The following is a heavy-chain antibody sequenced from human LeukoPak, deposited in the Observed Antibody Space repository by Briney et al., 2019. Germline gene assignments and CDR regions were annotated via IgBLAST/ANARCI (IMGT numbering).Heavy chain of an antibody. CDR3: ATEVWSGHH. CDR1: GGTISSYY. Sequence: SETLSLTCSVSGGTISSYYWSWIRQPPGKGLEWIGYVYYSRSTSYNPSLRSRVTISVDMSKNQFSLKLTSVTAADTAVYYCATEVWSGHHWGQGTLVTVPS. V-gene: IGHV4-59*01. CDR2: VYYSRST. J-gene: IGHJ5*02. D-gene: IGHD2-21*01.